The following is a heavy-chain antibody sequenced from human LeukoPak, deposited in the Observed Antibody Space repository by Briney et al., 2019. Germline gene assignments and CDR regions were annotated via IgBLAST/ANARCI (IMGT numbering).Heavy chain of an antibody. CDR1: GGSISSSSYY. D-gene: IGHD4-17*01. V-gene: IGHV4-39*07. CDR2: IYYSGST. Sequence: SETLSLTCTVSGGSISSSSYYWGWIRQPPGKGLEWIGSIYYSGSTYYNPSLKSRVTISVDTSKNQFSLKLSSVTAADTAVYYCARVFPSSYGDYPLWGQGTLVTVSS. J-gene: IGHJ4*02. CDR3: ARVFPSSYGDYPL.